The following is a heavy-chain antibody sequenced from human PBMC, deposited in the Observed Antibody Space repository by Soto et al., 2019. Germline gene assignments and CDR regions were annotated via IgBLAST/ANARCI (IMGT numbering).Heavy chain of an antibody. Sequence: QVQLQESGPGLVKPSETLSLTCTVSGGSISSYYWSWIRQPPGKGLEWIGYIYYSGSTNYNPSLKSRVTISVDTSKNQFSLKLSPVTAADTAVYYCARDDTGYYFAYWGQGTLVTVSS. V-gene: IGHV4-59*01. J-gene: IGHJ4*02. CDR2: IYYSGST. D-gene: IGHD3-22*01. CDR3: ARDDTGYYFAY. CDR1: GGSISSYY.